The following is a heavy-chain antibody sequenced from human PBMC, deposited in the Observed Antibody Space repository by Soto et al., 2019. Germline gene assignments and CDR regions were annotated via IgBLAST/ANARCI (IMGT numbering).Heavy chain of an antibody. CDR1: GYTFTSYD. CDR3: ERGLAAAAGTPVFDY. Sequence: ASVKVSCKASGYTFTSYDINWVLQATGEGLEWMGWMNPNSGNTGYAQKFQGRVTMTRNTSISTAYMELSSLRSEDTAVYYCERGLAAAAGTPVFDYWGQGTLVTVSS. J-gene: IGHJ4*02. CDR2: MNPNSGNT. V-gene: IGHV1-8*01. D-gene: IGHD6-13*01.